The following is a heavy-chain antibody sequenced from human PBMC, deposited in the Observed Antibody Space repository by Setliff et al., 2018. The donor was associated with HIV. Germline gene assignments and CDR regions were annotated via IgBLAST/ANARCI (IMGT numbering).Heavy chain of an antibody. CDR2: ISHGGST. Sequence: SETLSLTCSVSGYSLSSASYWGWIRQSPEKGLEWIGSISHGGSTKYNPSLKSRVTISTDTSKNQFSLNVRSVTAADTAVYFCAKSSPSIGYISDHWGQGTLVTVSS. J-gene: IGHJ4*02. V-gene: IGHV4-38-2*02. CDR1: GYSLSSASY. CDR3: AKSSPSIGYISDH. D-gene: IGHD5-12*01.